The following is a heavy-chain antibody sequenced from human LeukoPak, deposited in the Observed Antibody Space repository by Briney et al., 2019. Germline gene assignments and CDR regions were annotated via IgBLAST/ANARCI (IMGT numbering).Heavy chain of an antibody. V-gene: IGHV4-30-4*01. CDR3: ARGGFVVDY. D-gene: IGHD1-26*01. CDR2: IYYSGGT. CDR1: GGSISSGDYY. Sequence: SETLSLTCTVSGGSISSGDYYWSWIRQPPGTGLEWIGYIYYSGGTYYNPSLKSRVTISVDTSKNQFSLKLSSVTAADTAVYYCARGGFVVDYWGQGTLVTVSS. J-gene: IGHJ4*02.